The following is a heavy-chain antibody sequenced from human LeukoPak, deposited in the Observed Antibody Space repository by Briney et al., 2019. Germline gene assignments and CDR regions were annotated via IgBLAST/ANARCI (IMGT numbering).Heavy chain of an antibody. CDR3: AREGVTYAFDY. Sequence: ASVKVSCKPSGYTFTVYYLHWVRQAPGQGLEWMGWINPNNGVTNYAQNFQGRVTMTRDTSISTAYMELSSLRSDDTAVFYCAREGVTYAFDYWGQGTLVTVSS. V-gene: IGHV1-2*02. J-gene: IGHJ4*02. CDR1: GYTFTVYY. CDR2: INPNNGVT. D-gene: IGHD2-21*02.